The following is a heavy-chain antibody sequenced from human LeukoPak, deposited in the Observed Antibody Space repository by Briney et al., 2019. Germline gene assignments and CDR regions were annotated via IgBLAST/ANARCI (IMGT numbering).Heavy chain of an antibody. J-gene: IGHJ4*02. CDR2: IYSGGST. D-gene: IGHD3-22*01. V-gene: IGHV3-53*01. CDR1: GFTVSSNY. Sequence: GGSLRLSCAASGFTVSSNYMSWVRQAPGKGLEWVSVIYSGGSTYYADSVKGRFTISRDNSKNTLYLQMNSLRAEDTAVYYCAKDQGGTMIVVVITTYLFDYWGQGTLVTVSS. CDR3: AKDQGGTMIVVVITTYLFDY.